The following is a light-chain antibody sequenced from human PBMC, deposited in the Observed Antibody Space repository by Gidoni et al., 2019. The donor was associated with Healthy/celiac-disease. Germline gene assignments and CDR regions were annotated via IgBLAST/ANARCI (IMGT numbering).Light chain of an antibody. V-gene: IGKV2-28*01. CDR2: LGS. Sequence: TGMTQSPLSLPVTPGEPASISCRSSQSLLHSNGYNYLDWYLQKPGQSLQLLIYLGSNRASGVPDRFSGSGSGTDFTLKISRVEAEDVGVYYCMQALQTPTFGQGTKVEIK. CDR1: QSLLHSNGYNY. J-gene: IGKJ1*01. CDR3: MQALQTPT.